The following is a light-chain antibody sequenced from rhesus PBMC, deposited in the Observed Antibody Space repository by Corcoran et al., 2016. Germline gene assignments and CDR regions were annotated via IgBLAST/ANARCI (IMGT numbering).Light chain of an antibody. J-gene: IGKJ4*01. CDR1: QAISRS. Sequence: DIQMTQSPSSLSASIGDTVTITCRASQAISRSLNRFQQKPGKAPKVLTYAASSLGSGVPSRLSGSGSGTAFPLTLRSLQPEECAVYYCLRHNRYPLTVGGGTKVEL. CDR2: AAS. CDR3: LRHNRYPLT. V-gene: IGKV1-28*03.